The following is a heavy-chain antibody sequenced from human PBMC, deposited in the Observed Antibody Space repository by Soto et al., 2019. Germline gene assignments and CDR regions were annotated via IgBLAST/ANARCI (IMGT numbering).Heavy chain of an antibody. CDR3: ARRGSGSYYDY. CDR1: GFTFSSYA. J-gene: IGHJ4*02. Sequence: EVQLLESGGGLVQPGGSLRLSCAASGFTFSSYAMRWVRQAPGKGLEWVSAISGSGGSTYYADSVKGRFTISRDNFKNTLYLQMNSLRAEDTAVYYCARRGSGSYYDYWGQGTLVTVSS. D-gene: IGHD1-26*01. V-gene: IGHV3-23*01. CDR2: ISGSGGST.